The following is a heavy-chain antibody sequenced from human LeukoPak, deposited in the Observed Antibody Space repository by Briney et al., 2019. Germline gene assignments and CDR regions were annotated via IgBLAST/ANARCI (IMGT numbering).Heavy chain of an antibody. CDR3: ARDSLASYYYDSSGDAFDI. J-gene: IGHJ3*02. CDR1: GYTFTSYG. Sequence: ASVKVSCKASGYTFTSYGISWVRQAPGQGLEWMGWISAYNGNTNYAQKLQGRVTMTTDTSTSTAYMELRSLGSDDTAVYYCARDSLASYYYDSSGDAFDIWGQGTMVTVSS. V-gene: IGHV1-18*01. D-gene: IGHD3-22*01. CDR2: ISAYNGNT.